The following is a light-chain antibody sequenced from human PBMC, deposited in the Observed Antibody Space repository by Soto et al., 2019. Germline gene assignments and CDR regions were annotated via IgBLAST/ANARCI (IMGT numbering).Light chain of an antibody. CDR3: SSKRDSSTLFV. CDR2: EVT. CDR1: SSDVGAYNY. J-gene: IGLJ1*01. Sequence: ALTQPASVSGPPGQSITISCTGTSSDVGAYNYVSWYQHHPGKVPKLLIHEVTNRPSGVSDRFSGSKSGNTASLTISGLQAEDEADYYCSSKRDSSTLFVFGTGTKVTVL. V-gene: IGLV2-14*01.